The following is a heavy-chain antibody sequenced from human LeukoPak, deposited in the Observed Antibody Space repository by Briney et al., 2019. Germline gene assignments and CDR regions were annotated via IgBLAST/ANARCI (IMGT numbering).Heavy chain of an antibody. Sequence: PGRSLRLSCAASGFTFSSYGMHWVRQAPSKGLEWVALIWYDGSNKYYTDSVKGRLTISRDNSKNTLYLQMNSLRAEDTAIYYCAREGPRGNSQFDYWGQGTLVTVSS. D-gene: IGHD2/OR15-2a*01. CDR1: GFTFSSYG. J-gene: IGHJ4*02. V-gene: IGHV3-33*08. CDR2: IWYDGSNK. CDR3: AREGPRGNSQFDY.